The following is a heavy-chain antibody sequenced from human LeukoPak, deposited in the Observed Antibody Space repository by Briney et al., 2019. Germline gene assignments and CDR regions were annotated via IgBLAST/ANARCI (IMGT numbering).Heavy chain of an antibody. CDR2: IYYSGST. J-gene: IGHJ4*02. D-gene: IGHD1-26*01. Sequence: SETLSLTCTVSGGSISSYYWSWIRQPPGKGLEWIGYIYYSGSTNYNPSLKSRVTISVDTSKNQFSLKLSSVTAADTAVYYCARTSGSYSDYWGQGTLVTVSS. V-gene: IGHV4-59*01. CDR1: GGSISSYY. CDR3: ARTSGSYSDY.